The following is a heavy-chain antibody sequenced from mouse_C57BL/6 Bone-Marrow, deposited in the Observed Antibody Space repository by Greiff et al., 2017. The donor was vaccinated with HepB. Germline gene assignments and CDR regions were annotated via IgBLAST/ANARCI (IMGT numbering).Heavy chain of an antibody. CDR2: ISDGGSYT. Sequence: DVQLVESGGGLVKPGGSLKLSCAASGFTFSSYAMSWVRQTPEKRLEWVATISDGGSYTYYPDNVKGRFTISRDNAKNNLYLQMSHLKSEDTAMYYCASDYGYDEGFAYWGQGTLVTVSA. CDR3: ASDYGYDEGFAY. CDR1: GFTFSSYA. D-gene: IGHD2-2*01. V-gene: IGHV5-4*01. J-gene: IGHJ3*01.